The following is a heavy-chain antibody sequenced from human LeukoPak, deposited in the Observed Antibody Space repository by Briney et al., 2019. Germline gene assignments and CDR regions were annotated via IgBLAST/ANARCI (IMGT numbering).Heavy chain of an antibody. V-gene: IGHV3-23*01. D-gene: IGHD1-14*01. CDR3: ATITLGDYYYYYGMDV. Sequence: TGGSLRLSCSASGFTFSSYPMSWVRRAPGKGLEWVSAISGSGGSTYYAGSVKGRFTISRDNSKNTLYLQTNSLRAEDTAVYYCATITLGDYYYYYGMDVWGQGTTVTVSS. J-gene: IGHJ6*02. CDR2: ISGSGGST. CDR1: GFTFSSYP.